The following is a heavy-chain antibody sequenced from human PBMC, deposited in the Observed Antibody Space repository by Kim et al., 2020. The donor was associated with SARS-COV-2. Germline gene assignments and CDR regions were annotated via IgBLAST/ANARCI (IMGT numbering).Heavy chain of an antibody. CDR2: IWYDGSNK. J-gene: IGHJ4*02. Sequence: GGSLRLSCAASGFTFSSYGMHWVRQAPGKGLEWVAVIWYDGSNKYYADSVKGRFTISRDNSKNTLYLQMNSLRAEDTAVYYCASTLTTTTVVTPFFDYWGQGTLVTVSS. D-gene: IGHD4-17*01. CDR1: GFTFSSYG. V-gene: IGHV3-33*01. CDR3: ASTLTTTTVVTPFFDY.